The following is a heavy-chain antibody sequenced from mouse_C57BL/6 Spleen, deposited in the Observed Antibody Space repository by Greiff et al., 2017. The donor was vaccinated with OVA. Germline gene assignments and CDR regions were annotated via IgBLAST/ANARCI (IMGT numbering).Heavy chain of an antibody. Sequence: EVQRVESGGGLVKPGGSLKLSCAASGFTFSDYGMHWVRQAPEKGLEWVAYISSGSSTIYYADTVKGRFTISRDNAKNTLFLQMTSLRSEDTAMYYCARTGVVDNYAMDYWGQGTSVTVSS. V-gene: IGHV5-17*01. CDR2: ISSGSSTI. D-gene: IGHD1-1*01. J-gene: IGHJ4*01. CDR1: GFTFSDYG. CDR3: ARTGVVDNYAMDY.